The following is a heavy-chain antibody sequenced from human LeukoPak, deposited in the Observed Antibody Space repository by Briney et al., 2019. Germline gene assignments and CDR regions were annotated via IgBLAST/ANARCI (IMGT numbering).Heavy chain of an antibody. V-gene: IGHV4-59*01. CDR1: GGSISTYY. Sequence: SETLSLTCTVSGGSISTYYWTWVRQPPGKGLEWIGCIYYSGNTNYNPSLKSRVTISVDTSKNQFSLKLSSVTAADTAVYYCARGEFDGGVYFDYWGQGTLVTVSS. CDR2: IYYSGNT. D-gene: IGHD3-16*01. J-gene: IGHJ4*02. CDR3: ARGEFDGGVYFDY.